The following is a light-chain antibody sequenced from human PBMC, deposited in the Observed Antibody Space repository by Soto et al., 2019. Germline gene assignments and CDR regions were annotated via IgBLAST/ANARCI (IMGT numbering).Light chain of an antibody. CDR1: QSVSGN. Sequence: EIVMTPSPATLSVSPGERATRSCRASQSVSGNLAWYKQNPGHAPRLLICAASTRATGIPARFSASVSVTEFTLTISSLQSEDLAVYYCQHYNNCPPIGFGPAAKGDIK. V-gene: IGKV3-15*01. CDR3: QHYNNCPPIG. J-gene: IGKJ3*01. CDR2: AAS.